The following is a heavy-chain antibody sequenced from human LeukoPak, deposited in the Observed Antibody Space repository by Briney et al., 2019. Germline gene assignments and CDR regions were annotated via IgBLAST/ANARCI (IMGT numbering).Heavy chain of an antibody. V-gene: IGHV3-48*03. CDR2: ISTSGSSI. D-gene: IGHD3/OR15-3a*01. CDR1: GFPFSTYE. Sequence: GGSLRLSCAASGFPFSTYEFNWVRQGPGKGLEWVSYISTSGSSIYYADSLKGRFTVSRDNAKNSLHLQINSLRADDTAVYYCARDMDYPVEYYYYYMDVWGKGTTVTVSS. CDR3: ARDMDYPVEYYYYYMDV. J-gene: IGHJ6*03.